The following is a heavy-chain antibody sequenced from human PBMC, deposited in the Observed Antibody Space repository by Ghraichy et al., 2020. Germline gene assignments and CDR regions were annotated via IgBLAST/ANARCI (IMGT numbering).Heavy chain of an antibody. CDR2: ISSRSSYI. D-gene: IGHD6-19*01. V-gene: IGHV3-21*01. CDR3: ARETEYSSAWYVWKY. Sequence: GGSLRLSCAASGFTLNSYNMNWVRPAPGKGLEWVASISSRSSYIFYADSVKGRFTISKDNTKNSLYLEMNSLRVEDTAVYYCARETEYSSAWYVWKYWGQGTLVTVSS. J-gene: IGHJ4*02. CDR1: GFTLNSYN.